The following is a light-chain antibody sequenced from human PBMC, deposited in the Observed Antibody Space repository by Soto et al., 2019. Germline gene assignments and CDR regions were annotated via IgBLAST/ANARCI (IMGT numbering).Light chain of an antibody. CDR1: QGIASA. CDR3: QQFTTFPVT. Sequence: AIQLTQSPSSLSASVGDRVTITCRPSQGIASALAWYQQRPGKPPSLLIYDASTSESGVPSRFSGSASETDFTLTISSLQPEDFGTYYCQQFTTFPVTFGGGTRVEIK. V-gene: IGKV1-13*02. CDR2: DAS. J-gene: IGKJ4*01.